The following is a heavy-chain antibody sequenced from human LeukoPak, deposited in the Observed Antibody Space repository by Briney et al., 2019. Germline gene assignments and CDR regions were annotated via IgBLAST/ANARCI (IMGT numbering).Heavy chain of an antibody. V-gene: IGHV1-18*01. CDR3: AREVPVAVAGLDAFDI. CDR1: GYTFTSYG. J-gene: IGHJ3*02. Sequence: ASVKVSCKASGYTFTSYGISWVRQAPGQGLEWMGWISAYNGNTNYAQKLQGRVTMTTDTSTSTAYMELRSLRSDDTAVYYCAREVPVAVAGLDAFDIWGQGTMVTVSS. CDR2: ISAYNGNT. D-gene: IGHD6-19*01.